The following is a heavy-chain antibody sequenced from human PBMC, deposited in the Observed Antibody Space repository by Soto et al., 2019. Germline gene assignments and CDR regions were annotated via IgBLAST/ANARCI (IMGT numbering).Heavy chain of an antibody. Sequence: QVQLVESGGGVVQPGMSLRLSCTASGFRFDDFGMDWVRQAPGKGLEWVAVISYDGENKFYADSVKGRFTISRDDAEKTLYLKMNTLTDEDTGVYYCAKDQLERGDNYYYGMDVWGRGTTGTVS. V-gene: IGHV3-30*18. CDR3: AKDQLERGDNYYYGMDV. CDR1: GFRFDDFG. CDR2: ISYDGENK. D-gene: IGHD1-1*01. J-gene: IGHJ6*02.